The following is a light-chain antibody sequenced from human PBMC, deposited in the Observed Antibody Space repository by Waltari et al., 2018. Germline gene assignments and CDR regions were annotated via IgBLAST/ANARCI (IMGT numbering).Light chain of an antibody. Sequence: QSPLTQPASVSASPGQSITISCTGTSSDIVGYVYASWYQQHPGRAPKLIIYEVDKRPSGISSRFSGSKSGNTASLTISGLQPEDEADYYCCSYTNSGTRVFGTGTKVTVL. CDR2: EVD. CDR3: CSYTNSGTRV. J-gene: IGLJ1*01. CDR1: SSDIVGYVY. V-gene: IGLV2-14*03.